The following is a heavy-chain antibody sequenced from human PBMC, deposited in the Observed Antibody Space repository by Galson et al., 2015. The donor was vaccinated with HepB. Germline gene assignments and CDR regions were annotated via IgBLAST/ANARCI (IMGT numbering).Heavy chain of an antibody. V-gene: IGHV3-23*01. J-gene: IGHJ4*02. CDR3: AMGSGQKQTHDY. Sequence: PRLSCAASGFTFSSYAMSWVRQAPGKGLEWVSAISGSGGSTYYADSVKGRFTISRDNSKNTLYLQMNSLRAEDTAVYYCAMGSGQKQTHDYWGQGTLVTVSS. D-gene: IGHD3-3*01. CDR1: GFTFSSYA. CDR2: ISGSGGST.